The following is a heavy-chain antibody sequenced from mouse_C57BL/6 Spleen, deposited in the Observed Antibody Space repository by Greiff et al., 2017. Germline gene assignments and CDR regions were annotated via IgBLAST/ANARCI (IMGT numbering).Heavy chain of an antibody. CDR1: GYTFTSYW. Sequence: QVQLQQPGAELVRPGSSVKLSCKASGYTFTSYWMAWVQQRPGQGLAWIGNIYPSDSETHYNQKFKDKATLTVDKSSSTAYMQLSSLTSEDSAVYYCARWGNPFDYWGQGTTLTVAS. D-gene: IGHD2-1*01. CDR3: ARWGNPFDY. J-gene: IGHJ2*01. V-gene: IGHV1-61*01. CDR2: IYPSDSET.